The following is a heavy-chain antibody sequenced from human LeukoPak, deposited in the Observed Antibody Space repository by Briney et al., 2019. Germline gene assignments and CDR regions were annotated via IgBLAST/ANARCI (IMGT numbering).Heavy chain of an antibody. V-gene: IGHV3-11*01. CDR1: GFTFSDYY. CDR2: ISSSGSTI. J-gene: IGHJ5*02. CDR3: ARDCSSTSIGWFDP. D-gene: IGHD2-2*01. Sequence: GGSLRLSCAASGFTFSDYYMSWIRQAPGKGLEWVSYISSSGSTIYYADSVKGRFTISRDNAKNSLYLQMNSLRAEDTAVYYCARDCSSTSIGWFDPWGQGTLVTVSS.